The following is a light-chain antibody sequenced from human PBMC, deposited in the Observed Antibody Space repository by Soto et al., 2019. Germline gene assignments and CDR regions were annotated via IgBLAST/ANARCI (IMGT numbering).Light chain of an antibody. J-gene: IGKJ1*01. CDR1: QNIRSTY. CDR2: GTT. V-gene: IGKV3-20*01. Sequence: EMVLTQSPGTLSLSPGERATLSCRASQNIRSTYLAWYQQKHGQAPRLVISGTTTRASGIADRFSGSVAGTYFPLTISRLEHEDFAVYYCQQFDSSLWTFGQGTEVEIK. CDR3: QQFDSSLWT.